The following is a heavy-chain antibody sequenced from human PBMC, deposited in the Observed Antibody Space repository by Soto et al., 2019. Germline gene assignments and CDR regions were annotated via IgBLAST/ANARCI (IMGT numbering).Heavy chain of an antibody. J-gene: IGHJ6*03. V-gene: IGHV3-21*01. CDR2: ISSSSSYI. D-gene: IGHD3-10*01. Sequence: GGFLRLSCAASGFTCISYSMNWVRQAPGKGLEWVSSISSSSSYIYYADSVKGRFTISRDNAKNSLYLQMNSLRAEDTAVYYCARFFGESHYYYYYMDVWGKGTTVTVSS. CDR1: GFTCISYS. CDR3: ARFFGESHYYYYYMDV.